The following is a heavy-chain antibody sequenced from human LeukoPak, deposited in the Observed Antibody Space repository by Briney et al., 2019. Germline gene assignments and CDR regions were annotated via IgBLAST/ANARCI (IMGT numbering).Heavy chain of an antibody. V-gene: IGHV4-61*02. D-gene: IGHD6-13*01. J-gene: IGHJ4*02. CDR1: GGSISRGSYD. Sequence: PSETLSLTCTVAGGSISRGSYDWSWIRQPAGKGLEWIGRIYTSGSTNYNPSLKSRVTISVDTSKNQCSLKLSSVTAADTAVYYCARGAGYSSSWYGGDYWGQGTLVTVSS. CDR2: IYTSGST. CDR3: ARGAGYSSSWYGGDY.